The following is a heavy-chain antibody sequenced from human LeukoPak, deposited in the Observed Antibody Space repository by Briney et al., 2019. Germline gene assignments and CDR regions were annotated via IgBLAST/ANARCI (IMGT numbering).Heavy chain of an antibody. CDR1: GGSISSYY. V-gene: IGHV4-59*07. Sequence: SDTVSLTCTASGGSISSYYWSWIRQPPGKGLEWIGYIYDSGSTNYKPSLKSRVTISVDTSKNQFSLKLSSVTAADTALYYCARARYSSSPFDYWGQGTLVTVSS. D-gene: IGHD6-6*01. CDR2: IYDSGST. CDR3: ARARYSSSPFDY. J-gene: IGHJ4*02.